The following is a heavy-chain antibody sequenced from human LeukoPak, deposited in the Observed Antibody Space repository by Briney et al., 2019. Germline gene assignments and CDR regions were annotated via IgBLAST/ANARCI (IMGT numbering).Heavy chain of an antibody. J-gene: IGHJ4*02. V-gene: IGHV4-39*07. Sequence: SETLSLTCTVSGGSISSSSYYWGWIRQPPGKGLEWIGSIYHSGSTYYNPSLKSRVTISVDTSKNQFSLKLSSVTAADTAVYYCAGAQEQWLANFDYWGQGTLVTVSS. CDR2: IYHSGST. CDR1: GGSISSSSYY. D-gene: IGHD6-19*01. CDR3: AGAQEQWLANFDY.